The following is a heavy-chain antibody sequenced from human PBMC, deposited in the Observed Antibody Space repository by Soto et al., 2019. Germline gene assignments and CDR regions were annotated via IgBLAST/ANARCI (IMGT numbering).Heavy chain of an antibody. J-gene: IGHJ5*02. V-gene: IGHV4-59*01. D-gene: IGHD4-4*01. CDR3: ARSRRSNIWLDP. Sequence: SETLSLTCTVSGDSLXSYYWSWIRQPPGKGLEWIGYISYSGSTNYNPSLKSRVTISVDTSKDQFSLKLSSVTAADTAVYYCARSRRSNIWLDPWGQGTLVTVSS. CDR2: ISYSGST. CDR1: GDSLXSYY.